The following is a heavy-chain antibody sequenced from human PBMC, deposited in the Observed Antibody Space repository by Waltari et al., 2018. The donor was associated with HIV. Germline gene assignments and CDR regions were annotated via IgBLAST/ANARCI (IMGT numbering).Heavy chain of an antibody. CDR1: GGYFIGYY. V-gene: IGHV4-34*02. CDR3: ARNRIMGDGQQYGH. D-gene: IGHD1-26*01. J-gene: IGHJ4*02. CDR2: FNHSGSA. Sequence: QVQLQQWGAGLLKPSETLSLTCAVSGGYFIGYYWSWIRRPPGKGLEWIGEFNHSGSASYHPSLKSRVTISVDTSKEQFFLKLSSVTAADTAVYYCARNRIMGDGQQYGHWGQGTLVTVSS.